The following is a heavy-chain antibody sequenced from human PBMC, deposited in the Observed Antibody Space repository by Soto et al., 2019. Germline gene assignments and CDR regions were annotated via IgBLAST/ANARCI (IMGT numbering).Heavy chain of an antibody. CDR3: ARGKDRATVTTFDY. CDR2: IHGSGGST. J-gene: IGHJ4*02. V-gene: IGHV3-23*01. CDR1: GFTFSSYA. Sequence: PVGSLRLSCAASGFTFSSYAMNWVRQAPGKGLEWVSVIHGSGGSTYYADSVKDRFTISRDNSKNTVDLQMNSLRAEDTAVYYCARGKDRATVTTFDYWGQGTLVTVSX. D-gene: IGHD4-17*01.